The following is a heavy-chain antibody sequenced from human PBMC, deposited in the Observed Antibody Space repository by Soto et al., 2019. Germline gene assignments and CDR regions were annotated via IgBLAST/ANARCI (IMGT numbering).Heavy chain of an antibody. CDR1: GFTFSSYA. D-gene: IGHD6-19*01. V-gene: IGHV3-23*01. J-gene: IGHJ4*02. Sequence: EVQLLESGGGLVQPRGSLRLSCAAFGFTFSSYAMSWVRQAPGRGMEWVSAISGSGGSTYYADSVKGRFTISRDNSKNTLYLQMNSLRAEDTAVYYCAKGSSGWYERFDYWGQGTLVTVSS. CDR3: AKGSSGWYERFDY. CDR2: ISGSGGST.